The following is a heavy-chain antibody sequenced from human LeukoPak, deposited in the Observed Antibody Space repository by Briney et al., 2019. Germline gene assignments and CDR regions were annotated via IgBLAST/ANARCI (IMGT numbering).Heavy chain of an antibody. Sequence: ASVKVSCKASGYTFTGCYIHWVRQAPGQGLEWMGWINPNSGGTNYAQKFQDKVTMPRDTSISTAYMELSRLKSDDTAVYYCVRPLTTSGWYFDLWGRGTLVTVSS. CDR3: VRPLTTSGWYFDL. D-gene: IGHD1-14*01. J-gene: IGHJ2*01. CDR1: GYTFTGCY. V-gene: IGHV1-2*02. CDR2: INPNSGGT.